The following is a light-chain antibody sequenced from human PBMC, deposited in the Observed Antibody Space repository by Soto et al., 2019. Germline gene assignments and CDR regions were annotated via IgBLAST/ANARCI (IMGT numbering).Light chain of an antibody. V-gene: IGKV3-20*01. J-gene: IGKJ1*01. CDR2: GTS. CDR1: QSVSRSY. Sequence: EIVLTQSPGTLSLSPGERATLSCRASQSVSRSYLAWYQQKPGQAPRLLIYGTSTRATGIPDRFSGSGSGTDFTLTISSLQFEDFAVYYCQQYNNWPRTFGQGTKVDIK. CDR3: QQYNNWPRT.